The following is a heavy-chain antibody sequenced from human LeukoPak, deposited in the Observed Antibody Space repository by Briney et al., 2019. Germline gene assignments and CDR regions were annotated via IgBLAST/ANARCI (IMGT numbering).Heavy chain of an antibody. J-gene: IGHJ6*03. CDR1: GFTFSSYW. CDR2: INSDGSST. Sequence: GGSLRLSCAASGFTFSSYWMHWVRQAPGKGLVWVSRINSDGSSTSYADSVKGRFTISRDNAKNSLYLQMNSLRAEDTAVYYCARGEGYSSSSDYYYYMDVWGKGTTVTVSS. V-gene: IGHV3-74*01. D-gene: IGHD6-13*01. CDR3: ARGEGYSSSSDYYYYMDV.